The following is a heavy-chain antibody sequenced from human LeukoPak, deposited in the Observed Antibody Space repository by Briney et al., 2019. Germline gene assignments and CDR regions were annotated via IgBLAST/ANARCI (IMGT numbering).Heavy chain of an antibody. CDR2: IWYDGSNE. CDR1: GFIFSTYG. J-gene: IGHJ4*02. D-gene: IGHD6-19*01. CDR3: AKDKGAGYSSGWLYFDY. Sequence: GGSLRLSCAASGFIFSTYGMHWVRQAPGKGLEWVAFIWYDGSNEFYGDSVKGRFTISRDNSKDTLYLQMNSLRAEDTAVYYCAKDKGAGYSSGWLYFDYWGQGTLVTVSS. V-gene: IGHV3-30*02.